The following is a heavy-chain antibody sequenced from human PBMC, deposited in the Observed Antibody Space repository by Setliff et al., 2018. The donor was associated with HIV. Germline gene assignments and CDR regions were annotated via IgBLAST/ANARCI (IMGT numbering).Heavy chain of an antibody. J-gene: IGHJ4*02. V-gene: IGHV4-38-2*02. D-gene: IGHD4-17*01. CDR1: GDSISGGYY. CDR2: VSHRGTT. Sequence: SETLSLTCAVSGDSISGGYYWAWIRQAPGKGLEWVGSVSHRGTTYYKSSLKSRVTIAADTPKNQVSLNRRAVTAADTAVYYCAREAVDDYARYFDYWGQGSLVTVSS. CDR3: AREAVDDYARYFDY.